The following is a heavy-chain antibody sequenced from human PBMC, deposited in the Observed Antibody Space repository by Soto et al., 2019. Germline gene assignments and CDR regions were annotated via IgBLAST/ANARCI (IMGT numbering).Heavy chain of an antibody. Sequence: QVQLQESGPGLVKPSETLSLTCTVSGGSISSYYWSWIRQPPGKGLEWIGYIYYSGSTNYNPSLKCRVTISVDTSKNQFSLKLSSVTAADTAVYYCARALILTGYYIHDAFDIWGPGTMVTVSS. CDR2: IYYSGST. D-gene: IGHD3-9*01. V-gene: IGHV4-59*01. CDR3: ARALILTGYYIHDAFDI. J-gene: IGHJ3*02. CDR1: GGSISSYY.